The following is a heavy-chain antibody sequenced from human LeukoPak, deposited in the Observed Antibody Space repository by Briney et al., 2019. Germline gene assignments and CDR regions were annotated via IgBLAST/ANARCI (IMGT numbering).Heavy chain of an antibody. V-gene: IGHV3-21*01. CDR1: GFTFSSYS. Sequence: GGSLRLSCAASGFTFSSYSMTRVRQAPGKGLEWVSFISSSSSYIYYADSVKGRFTISRDNAKNSLYLKMNRLRAEDTAVYYCARDMKYSSSFWFDPWGQGTLVTVSS. J-gene: IGHJ5*02. CDR3: ARDMKYSSSFWFDP. CDR2: ISSSSSYI. D-gene: IGHD6-6*01.